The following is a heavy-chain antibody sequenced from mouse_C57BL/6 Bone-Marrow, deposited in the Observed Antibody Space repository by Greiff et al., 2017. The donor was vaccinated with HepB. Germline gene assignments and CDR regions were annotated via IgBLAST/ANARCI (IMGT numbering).Heavy chain of an antibody. D-gene: IGHD1-1*01. CDR2: IDPEDGDT. V-gene: IGHV14-1*01. Sequence: DVKLQESGAELVRPGASVKLSCTASGFNIKDYYMHWVKQRPEQGLEWIGRIDPEDGDTEYAPKFQGKATMTADTSSNTAYLQLSSLTSEDTAVYYCTSPLLRYPLGFDVWGTGTTVTVSS. J-gene: IGHJ1*03. CDR3: TSPLLRYPLGFDV. CDR1: GFNIKDYY.